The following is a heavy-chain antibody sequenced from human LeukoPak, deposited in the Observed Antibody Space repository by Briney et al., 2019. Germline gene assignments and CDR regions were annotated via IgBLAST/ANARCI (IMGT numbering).Heavy chain of an antibody. D-gene: IGHD3-16*02. Sequence: GGSLRLSCAASGFPFNSYVMTWVRQAPGKGLEWVSVISGSGGLTYHADSVKGRFTVSRDNSKNTLYLQMNSLRAEDTAVYSCAKGYYDYIWGSYRSDAFDIWGQGTMVTVSS. CDR1: GFPFNSYV. CDR2: ISGSGGLT. CDR3: AKGYYDYIWGSYRSDAFDI. V-gene: IGHV3-23*01. J-gene: IGHJ3*02.